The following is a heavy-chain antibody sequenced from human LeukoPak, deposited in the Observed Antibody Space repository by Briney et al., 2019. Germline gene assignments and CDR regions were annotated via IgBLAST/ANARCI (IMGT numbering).Heavy chain of an antibody. CDR3: ARGTPFPHCSGGSCPFFDY. D-gene: IGHD2-15*01. J-gene: IGHJ4*02. Sequence: GASVKVSCKASGYTFTSYDINWVRQDTGQGLEWMGWMNPNSGNSGFAQRFQGRVTMTRNTSISTAYMELSSLRSEDTAVYYCARGTPFPHCSGGSCPFFDYWGLGTQVTVSS. CDR1: GYTFTSYD. CDR2: MNPNSGNS. V-gene: IGHV1-8*01.